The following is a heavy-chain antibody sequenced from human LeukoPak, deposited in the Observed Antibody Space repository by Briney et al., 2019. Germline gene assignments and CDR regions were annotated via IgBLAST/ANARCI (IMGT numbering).Heavy chain of an antibody. J-gene: IGHJ4*02. Sequence: GGSLRLSCAASGFTFSSYSMNWVCQAPGKGLEWVSSISSSSSYIYYADSVKGRFTISRDNAKNSLYLQMNSLRAEDTAVYYCARGYLGYSYGDYWGQGTLVTVSS. CDR1: GFTFSSYS. CDR2: ISSSSSYI. D-gene: IGHD5-18*01. V-gene: IGHV3-21*01. CDR3: ARGYLGYSYGDY.